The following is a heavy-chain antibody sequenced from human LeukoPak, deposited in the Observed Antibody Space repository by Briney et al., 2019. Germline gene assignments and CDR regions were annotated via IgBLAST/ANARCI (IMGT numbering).Heavy chain of an antibody. V-gene: IGHV4-31*03. CDR2: IYYSGST. CDR1: GGSISSGGYY. D-gene: IGHD5-18*01. CDR3: ARVGPVDTAMVTPFSLGMDV. J-gene: IGHJ6*02. Sequence: SETLSLTCTVSGGSISSGGYYWSWIRQHPGKGLEWIGYIYYSGSTYYNPSLKSRVTISVDTSKNQFSLKLSSVTAADTAVYYCARVGPVDTAMVTPFSLGMDVWGQGTTVTVSS.